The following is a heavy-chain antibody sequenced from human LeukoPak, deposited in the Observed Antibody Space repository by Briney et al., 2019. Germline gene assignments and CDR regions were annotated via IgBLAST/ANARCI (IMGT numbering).Heavy chain of an antibody. CDR1: GDRVSSNSAA. Sequence: SQTPSLTCAISGDRVSSNSAACNWIRQSPSRGLEWLGRTYYGSKWYNDYAVSVKSRITSIPDTSKNQFSLQLNSVTPEDTAVYYCARDSSFALLWFGESRDWFDPWGQGTLVTVSS. J-gene: IGHJ5*02. CDR3: ARDSSFALLWFGESRDWFDP. CDR2: TYYGSKWYN. D-gene: IGHD3-10*01. V-gene: IGHV6-1*01.